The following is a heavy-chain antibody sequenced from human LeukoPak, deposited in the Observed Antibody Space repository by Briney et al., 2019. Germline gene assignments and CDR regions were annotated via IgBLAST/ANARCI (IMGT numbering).Heavy chain of an antibody. V-gene: IGHV1-18*01. CDR3: ARVWFGELLYQAFPDY. D-gene: IGHD3-10*01. CDR1: GYTFTSYG. CDR2: ISAYNGNT. Sequence: ASVKVSCKASGYTFTSYGISWVRQAPGQGLEWMGWISAYNGNTNYAQRLQGRVTMTTDTSTSTAYMELRSLRSDGTAVYYCARVWFGELLYQAFPDYWGQGTLVTVSS. J-gene: IGHJ4*02.